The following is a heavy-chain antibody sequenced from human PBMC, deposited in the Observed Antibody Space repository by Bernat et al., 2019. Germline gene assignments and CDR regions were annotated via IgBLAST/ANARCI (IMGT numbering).Heavy chain of an antibody. J-gene: IGHJ4*02. Sequence: QVQLQQWGAGLLKPSETLSLTCAVYGGSFSGYYWSWIRQPPGKGLEWIGEINHIGSTNYNPSLKSRVTISVDTSKNQFSRKLSSVTAADTAVYYCARGRPYYYDSSGYYSYFDYWGQGTLVTVSS. CDR1: GGSFSGYY. D-gene: IGHD3-22*01. CDR3: ARGRPYYYDSSGYYSYFDY. CDR2: INHIGST. V-gene: IGHV4-34*01.